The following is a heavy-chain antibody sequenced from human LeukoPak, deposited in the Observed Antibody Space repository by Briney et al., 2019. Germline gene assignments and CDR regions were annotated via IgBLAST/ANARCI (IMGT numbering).Heavy chain of an antibody. CDR2: IWHDGSNK. CDR1: GFTFSNFW. V-gene: IGHV3-33*08. J-gene: IGHJ4*02. Sequence: GESLRLSCTASGFTFSNFWMGWVRQAPGKGLEWVAIIWHDGSNKYYVDSVKGRFTISRDNSKNTLYLQMNSLRAEDTAIYYCARDLGSSTSPFDYWGQGTLVTVSS. CDR3: ARDLGSSTSPFDY. D-gene: IGHD2-2*01.